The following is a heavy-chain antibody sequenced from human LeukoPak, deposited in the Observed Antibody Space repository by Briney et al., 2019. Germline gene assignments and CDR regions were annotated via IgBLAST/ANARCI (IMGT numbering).Heavy chain of an antibody. CDR3: AKDRLRGYYGDYFDY. V-gene: IGHV3-74*01. CDR2: INTDGSST. D-gene: IGHD4-17*01. Sequence: GGSLRLSCAASGFTLSSYWMHWVRQAPGKGLVWVSRINTDGSSTSYADSARGRFTLSRDNAQSTLYLQMTSLRAEDTAVYYCAKDRLRGYYGDYFDYWGQGTPVTVSS. J-gene: IGHJ4*02. CDR1: GFTLSSYW.